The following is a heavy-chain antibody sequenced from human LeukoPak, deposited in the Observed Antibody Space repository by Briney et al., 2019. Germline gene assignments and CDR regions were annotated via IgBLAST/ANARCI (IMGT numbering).Heavy chain of an antibody. CDR1: GGSISSGDYY. CDR3: ARSPITYYYDSSGYYGAVVAFDI. D-gene: IGHD3-22*01. J-gene: IGHJ3*02. V-gene: IGHV4-39*07. Sequence: SETLSLTCTVSGGSISSGDYYWSWIRQPPGKGLEWIGEINHSGSTNYNPSLKSRVTISVDTSKNQFSLKLSSVTAADTAVYYCARSPITYYYDSSGYYGAVVAFDIWGQGTMVTVSS. CDR2: INHSGST.